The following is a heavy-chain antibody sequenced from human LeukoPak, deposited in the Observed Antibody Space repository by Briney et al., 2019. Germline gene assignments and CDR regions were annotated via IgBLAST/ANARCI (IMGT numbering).Heavy chain of an antibody. V-gene: IGHV3-30*18. J-gene: IGHJ6*02. Sequence: GRSLRLSCAASGFTFSSYGMHWVRQAPGKGLEWVAVISYDGSNKYYADSVKGRFTISRDNSKNTPYLQMNSLRAEDTAVYYCAKGLTTFYYYYYGMDVWGQGTTVTVSS. CDR1: GFTFSSYG. CDR3: AKGLTTFYYYYYGMDV. CDR2: ISYDGSNK. D-gene: IGHD2/OR15-2a*01.